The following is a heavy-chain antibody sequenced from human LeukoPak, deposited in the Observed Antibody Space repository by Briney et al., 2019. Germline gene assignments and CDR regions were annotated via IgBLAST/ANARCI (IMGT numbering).Heavy chain of an antibody. D-gene: IGHD2-15*01. CDR1: GFTFSSYS. CDR3: ASSSYTPYAFDI. V-gene: IGHV3-21*01. J-gene: IGHJ3*02. CDR2: ISSSSSYI. Sequence: PGGSLRLSCAASGFTFSSYSMNWVRQAPGKGLEWVSSISSSSSYICYADSVKGRFTISRDIAKNSLYLQMNSLRAEDTAVYYCASSSYTPYAFDIWGQGTMVTVSS.